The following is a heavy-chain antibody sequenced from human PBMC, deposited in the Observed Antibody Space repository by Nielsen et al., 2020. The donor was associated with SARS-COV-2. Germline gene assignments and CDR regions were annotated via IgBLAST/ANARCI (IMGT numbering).Heavy chain of an antibody. CDR2: IYYSGST. V-gene: IGHV4-59*01. CDR3: AKEVRWQQLVRGVRHYYYYMDV. Sequence: RQAPGKGLEWIGYIYYSGSTNYNPSLKSRVTISVDTSKNQFSLKLSSVTAADTAVYYCAKEVRWQQLVRGVRHYYYYMDVWGKGTTVTVSS. J-gene: IGHJ6*03. D-gene: IGHD6-13*01.